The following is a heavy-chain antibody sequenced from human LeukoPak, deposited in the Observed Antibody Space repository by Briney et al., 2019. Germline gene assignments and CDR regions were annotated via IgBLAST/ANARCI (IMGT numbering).Heavy chain of an antibody. J-gene: IGHJ4*02. Sequence: GGSLRLSCAASGFTFSSYGMHWVRQAPGKGLEWVAVISYDGSNKYYADSVKGRFTISRDNSKNTLYLQMNSLRAEDTAVYYCAKVFGAGGDYWGQGTLVTVSS. CDR3: AKVFGAGGDY. V-gene: IGHV3-30*18. CDR2: ISYDGSNK. CDR1: GFTFSSYG. D-gene: IGHD3-10*01.